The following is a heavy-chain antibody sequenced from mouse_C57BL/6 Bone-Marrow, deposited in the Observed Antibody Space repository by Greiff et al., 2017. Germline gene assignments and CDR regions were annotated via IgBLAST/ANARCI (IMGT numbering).Heavy chain of an antibody. Sequence: VKLQQSGPGLVQPSQSLSITCTVSGFSLTSYGVHWVRQSPGKGLEWLGVIWSGGSTDYNAAFISRLSISKDNSKSQVFFKMNSLQADDTAIYYCASPITTVVARYAMDYWGQGTSVTVSS. J-gene: IGHJ4*01. V-gene: IGHV2-2*01. CDR3: ASPITTVVARYAMDY. D-gene: IGHD1-1*01. CDR2: IWSGGST. CDR1: GFSLTSYG.